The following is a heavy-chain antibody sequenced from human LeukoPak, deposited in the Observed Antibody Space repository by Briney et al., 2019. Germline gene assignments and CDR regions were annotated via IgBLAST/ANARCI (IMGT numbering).Heavy chain of an antibody. CDR3: ARATSTFVNFDY. J-gene: IGHJ4*02. CDR2: INHSGST. D-gene: IGHD3-3*01. Sequence: SETLSLTCAVYGGSFSGYYWSWIRQPPGKGLEWIGEINHSGSTNYNPSLKSRVTISVDTSKNQFSLKLSSVTAADTAVYYCARATSTFVNFDYWGQGTLVTVSS. V-gene: IGHV4-34*01. CDR1: GGSFSGYY.